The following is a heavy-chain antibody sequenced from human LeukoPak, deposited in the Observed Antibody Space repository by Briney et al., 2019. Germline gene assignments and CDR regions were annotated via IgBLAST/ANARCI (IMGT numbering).Heavy chain of an antibody. V-gene: IGHV4-38-2*02. J-gene: IGHJ3*02. CDR2: IYHSGST. CDR1: GYSISSGYY. CDR3: ARGDSGYDFAGNTFDI. D-gene: IGHD5-12*01. Sequence: SETLSLTCTVSGYSISSGYYWGWIRQPPGKGLEWIGSIYHSGSTYYKPSLKSRVTISVDTSKNQFSLKLSSVTAADTAVYYCARGDSGYDFAGNTFDIWGQGTMVTVSS.